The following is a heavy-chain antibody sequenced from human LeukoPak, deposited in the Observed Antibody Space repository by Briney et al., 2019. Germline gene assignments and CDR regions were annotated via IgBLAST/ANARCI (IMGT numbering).Heavy chain of an antibody. D-gene: IGHD3-3*01. Sequence: ASVKVSCKASGYTFTGYYMHWVRQAPGQGLEWMGWINPNSGGTNYAQKFQGRVTMTRDTSITTAYMELSRLRSDDTAVYYCAKWGFDFWSGHFALDVWGQGTTVTVS. CDR3: AKWGFDFWSGHFALDV. CDR1: GYTFTGYY. CDR2: INPNSGGT. J-gene: IGHJ6*02. V-gene: IGHV1-2*02.